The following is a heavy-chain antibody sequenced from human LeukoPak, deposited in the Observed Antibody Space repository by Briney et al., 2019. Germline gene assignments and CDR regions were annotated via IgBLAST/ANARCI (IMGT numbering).Heavy chain of an antibody. CDR3: ASGQVLLWFGELFDY. CDR1: GFTFSSYE. V-gene: IGHV3-48*03. D-gene: IGHD3-10*01. J-gene: IGHJ4*02. Sequence: GGSLRLSCAASGFTFSSYEMNWVRQAPGKGLEWVSYISSSGSTIYYADSVKGRFTISRDNAKNSLYLQMNSLRAEDTAVYYCASGQVLLWFGELFDYWGQGTLVTVPS. CDR2: ISSSGSTI.